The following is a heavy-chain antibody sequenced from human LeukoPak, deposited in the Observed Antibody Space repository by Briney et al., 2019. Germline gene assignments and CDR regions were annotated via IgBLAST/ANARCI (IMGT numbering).Heavy chain of an antibody. D-gene: IGHD3-10*01. CDR1: GGSISSYY. CDR2: IYYSGST. J-gene: IGHJ4*02. Sequence: SETLSLTCTVSGGSISSYYWSWIRQPPGKGLEWIGCIYYSGSTTYNPSLKSRVTISVDTSKNQFSLKLSSVTAADTAVYYCARVIHGFGEYYFDYWGQGTLVTVSS. V-gene: IGHV4-59*08. CDR3: ARVIHGFGEYYFDY.